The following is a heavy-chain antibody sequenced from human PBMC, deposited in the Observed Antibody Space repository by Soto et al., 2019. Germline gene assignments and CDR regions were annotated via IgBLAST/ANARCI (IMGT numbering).Heavy chain of an antibody. D-gene: IGHD2-21*01. CDR3: ARRLFLDV. V-gene: IGHV3-11*01. CDR2: ISSGGNTI. CDR1: GFSFGDYY. Sequence: QMQLVESGGNLVKPGGSLRLSCSGSGFSFGDYYMNWIRKAPGKGLEWVSYISSGGNTISYSDSVKGRFTISRDNAKKSVYLEMDRLRPEDTAVYYCARRLFLDVWGQGTLVTVSS. J-gene: IGHJ4*02.